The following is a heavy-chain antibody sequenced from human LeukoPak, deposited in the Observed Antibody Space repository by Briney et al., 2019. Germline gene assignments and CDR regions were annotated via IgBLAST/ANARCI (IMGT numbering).Heavy chain of an antibody. V-gene: IGHV3-30*03. CDR1: GFTFSDYY. CDR3: ARDFTPEWFDIH. CDR2: ISYDVSDE. D-gene: IGHD3-3*01. J-gene: IGHJ4*02. Sequence: GGSLRLSCAASGFTFSDYYMSWVRQAPGKGLEWEGVISYDVSDEYYTDSVKGRFTISRDNSKNTVYLQMNSLRADDTAVYYCARDFTPEWFDIHWGQGTLVTVS.